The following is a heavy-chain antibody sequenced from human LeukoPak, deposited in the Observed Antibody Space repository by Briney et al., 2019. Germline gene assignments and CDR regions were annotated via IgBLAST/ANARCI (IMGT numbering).Heavy chain of an antibody. J-gene: IGHJ4*02. CDR3: ARAKTGRALDY. CDR1: GGSFSGYY. D-gene: IGHD3-9*01. Sequence: PSETLSLTCAVYGGSFSGYYWSWIRQPPGKGLEWIGEINHSGSTNYNPSLKSRVTISVDTSKNQFSLKLSFVTAADTAVYYCARAKTGRALDYWGQGTLVTVSS. V-gene: IGHV4-34*01. CDR2: INHSGST.